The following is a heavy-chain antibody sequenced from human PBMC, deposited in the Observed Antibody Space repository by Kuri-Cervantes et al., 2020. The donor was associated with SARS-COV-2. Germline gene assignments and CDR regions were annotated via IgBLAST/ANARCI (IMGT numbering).Heavy chain of an antibody. CDR2: INPDGSYT. V-gene: IGHV3-74*01. Sequence: LSLTCVASGFTFSTYEMNWVRQAPGKGLVWVSRINPDGSYTNNADSVKGRFTLSRDNAENMLFLQMNSLRAEDTAVYYCAKLWFGELSPPGVDYWGQGTLVTVSS. D-gene: IGHD3-10*01. J-gene: IGHJ4*02. CDR3: AKLWFGELSPPGVDY. CDR1: GFTFSTYE.